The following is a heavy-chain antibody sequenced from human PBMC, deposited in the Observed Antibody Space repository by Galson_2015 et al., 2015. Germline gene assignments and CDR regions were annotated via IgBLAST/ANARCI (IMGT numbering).Heavy chain of an antibody. V-gene: IGHV7-4-1*02. CDR3: ARPLGYCSSTSCYESWFGP. CDR1: GHTFTSYA. CDR2: INTNTGNP. J-gene: IGHJ5*02. D-gene: IGHD2-2*01. Sequence: VSCKAPGHTFTSYAMIWARSATGQGLEWMGWINTNTGNPTYAQGFTGRFVFSLDTSVSTAYLQISSLKAEDTAVYYCARPLGYCSSTSCYESWFGPWGQGTLVTVSS.